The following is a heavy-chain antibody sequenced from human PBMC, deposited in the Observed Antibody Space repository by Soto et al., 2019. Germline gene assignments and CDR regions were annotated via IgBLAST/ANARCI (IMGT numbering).Heavy chain of an antibody. CDR2: TGATGRTT. D-gene: IGHD1-20*01. V-gene: IGHV3-23*01. CDR3: ATVHNTSRSFDY. J-gene: IGHJ4*02. Sequence: GGSLRLSCAASGFTFDIYAMTWVRQAPGKGLEWVSTTGATGRTTYYSDAVKGRFTVSRDNSKNTLDLQMSNLRAEDTAVYYCATVHNTSRSFDYWGQGTLVTVSS. CDR1: GFTFDIYA.